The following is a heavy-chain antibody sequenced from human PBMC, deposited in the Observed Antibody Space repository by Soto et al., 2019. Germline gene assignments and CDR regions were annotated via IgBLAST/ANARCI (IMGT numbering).Heavy chain of an antibody. J-gene: IGHJ5*02. CDR3: ARVKGYDYISDSP. Sequence: GASVEVSCKASGYTFTIYGISWVRQAPGQGLERMGWISAYNGNTNYAQKLQGRVTMTTDTSTSTAYMELRSLRSDDTAAYYCARVKGYDYISDSPWGQGTLVTASS. CDR2: ISAYNGNT. V-gene: IGHV1-18*01. D-gene: IGHD3-16*01. CDR1: GYTFTIYG.